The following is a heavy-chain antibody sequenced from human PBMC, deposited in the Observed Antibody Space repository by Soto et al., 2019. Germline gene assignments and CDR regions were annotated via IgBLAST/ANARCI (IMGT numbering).Heavy chain of an antibody. CDR2: ISAYNGNT. D-gene: IGHD6-13*01. V-gene: IGHV1-18*01. Sequence: GASVKASCKASGYTFTSYGISWVRQAPGQGFDWLGWISAYNGNTNYAQKLQGRVTMTRDTSTSTVYMELSSLRSEDTAVYYCARARETAAAGNDDWFDPWGKGTLVTVSS. CDR1: GYTFTSYG. CDR3: ARARETAAAGNDDWFDP. J-gene: IGHJ5*02.